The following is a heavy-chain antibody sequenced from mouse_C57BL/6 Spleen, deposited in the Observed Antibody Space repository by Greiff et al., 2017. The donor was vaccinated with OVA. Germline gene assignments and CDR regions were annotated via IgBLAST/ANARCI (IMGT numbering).Heavy chain of an antibody. D-gene: IGHD2-3*01. CDR1: GFTFSSYA. Sequence: EVKLVESGGGLVKPGGSLKLSCAASGFTFSSYAMSWVRQTPEKRLEWVATISDGGSYTYYPDNVKGRFTISRDNAKNNLYLQMSHLKSEDTAMYYCARDRPSNDGYYVDYWGQGTTLTVSS. J-gene: IGHJ2*01. CDR3: ARDRPSNDGYYVDY. V-gene: IGHV5-4*01. CDR2: ISDGGSYT.